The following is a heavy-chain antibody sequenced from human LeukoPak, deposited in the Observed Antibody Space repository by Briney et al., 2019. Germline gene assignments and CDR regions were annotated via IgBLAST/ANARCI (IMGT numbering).Heavy chain of an antibody. D-gene: IGHD4-23*01. Sequence: PGGSLRLSCAASGFTFSPYWMHWVRQAPGKGLVWVSRIASDGSSTTYADSVKGRFSISRDNAKNTLYLQMNSLRVEDTAVYYCARGRPHGNDYWGQGTLVTVSS. CDR1: GFTFSPYW. V-gene: IGHV3-74*01. CDR2: IASDGSST. CDR3: ARGRPHGNDY. J-gene: IGHJ4*02.